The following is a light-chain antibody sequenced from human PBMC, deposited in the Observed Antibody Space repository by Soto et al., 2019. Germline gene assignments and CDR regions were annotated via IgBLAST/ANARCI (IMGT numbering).Light chain of an antibody. Sequence: QPVLTQSPSASASLGASVKLTCTLSSGHSSNVIAWHQQQPEKGPRYLMKLNSDGSHSKGDAIPDRFSGSSSGTERYLTISSLQSEDEADYYCQTWSAGIRVFGGGTKLTVL. CDR1: SGHSSNV. CDR2: LNSDGSH. CDR3: QTWSAGIRV. V-gene: IGLV4-69*01. J-gene: IGLJ3*02.